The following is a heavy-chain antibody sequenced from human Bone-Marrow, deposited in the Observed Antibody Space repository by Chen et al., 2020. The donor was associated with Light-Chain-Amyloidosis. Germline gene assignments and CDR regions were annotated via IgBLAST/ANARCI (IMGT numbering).Heavy chain of an antibody. V-gene: IGHV3-33*01. CDR3: ARDRPKLGVWYFDL. CDR2: VWYDGSKK. Sequence: QVQLVESGGGAVQPGKSLRLSCAAAGFLFNTYAMHWVRQAPGKGPEWVATVWYDGSKKQYGDSVKGRFTISRDNSKNTIYLQMNNLTVEDTAVYFCARDRPKLGVWYFDLWGRGTLLTVSS. J-gene: IGHJ2*01. D-gene: IGHD7-27*01. CDR1: GFLFNTYA.